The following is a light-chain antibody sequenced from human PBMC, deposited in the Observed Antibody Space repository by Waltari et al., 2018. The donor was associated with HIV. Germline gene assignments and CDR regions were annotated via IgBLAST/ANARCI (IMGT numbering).Light chain of an antibody. J-gene: IGKJ2*01. CDR3: QQYNDWPLT. CDR2: AAS. Sequence: DIVVTQSPAPLSVPPGERATLPCRASQSISFNLAWDQKKPGQAPRLLIYAASARATGIPARFSGSGSGTEFTLTISSLQSEDFAVYYCQQYNDWPLTFGQGTKLEIK. V-gene: IGKV3-15*01. CDR1: QSISFN.